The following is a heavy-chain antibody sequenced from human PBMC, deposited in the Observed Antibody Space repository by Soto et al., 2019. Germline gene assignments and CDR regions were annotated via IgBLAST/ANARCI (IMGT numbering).Heavy chain of an antibody. J-gene: IGHJ4*02. CDR2: VYYSGTT. Sequence: SETLSLTCSVSGGSVSNKTYYWSWIRQPPGKRLEWIGYVYYSGTTNYNPSLKSRVTISVDLSKNQFSLRLSSVTTADTALYYCAREVVAAHFDYWGQGTLVTVSS. CDR3: AREVVAAHFDY. CDR1: GGSVSNKTYY. V-gene: IGHV4-61*01. D-gene: IGHD2-15*01.